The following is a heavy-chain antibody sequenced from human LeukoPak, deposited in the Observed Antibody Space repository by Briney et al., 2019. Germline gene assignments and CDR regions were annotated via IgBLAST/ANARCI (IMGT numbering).Heavy chain of an antibody. CDR2: IYSSGST. CDR3: ARKDGDY. CDR1: GASISAFH. V-gene: IGHV4-4*07. J-gene: IGHJ4*02. Sequence: SETLSLTCTVSGASISAFHWTWFRQPAGKGLEWIGLIYSSGSTLFNPSLKSRVAMSVDLTKNQLSLKLTSVTAADTAMYYCARKDGDYWGRGTLVTVPS.